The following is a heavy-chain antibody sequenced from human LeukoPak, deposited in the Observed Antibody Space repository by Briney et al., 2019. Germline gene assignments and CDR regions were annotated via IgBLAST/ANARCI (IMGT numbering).Heavy chain of an antibody. CDR1: GGTFSSYA. CDR3: AREGTMIRAFDI. J-gene: IGHJ3*02. CDR2: VIPIFGTA. V-gene: IGHV1-69*01. D-gene: IGHD3-22*01. Sequence: GASVKVSCKASGGTFSSYAISWVRQAPGQGLEWMGGVIPIFGTANYAQKFQGRVTITADESASTAYMELSSLRSEDTAVYYCAREGTMIRAFDIWGQGTMATVSS.